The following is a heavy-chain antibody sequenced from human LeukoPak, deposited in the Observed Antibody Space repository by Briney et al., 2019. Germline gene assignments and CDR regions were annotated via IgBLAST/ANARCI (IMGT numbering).Heavy chain of an antibody. CDR2: IYYSGST. Sequence: SQTLSLTCTVSGGSISSGGYYWSWIRQPPGRGLEWIGSIYYSGSTYYNPSLKSRVTISVDTSKNQFSLKLSSVTAADTAVYYCARQLYSYGAYFDYWGQGTPVTVSS. CDR1: GGSISSGGYY. V-gene: IGHV4-39*01. D-gene: IGHD5-18*01. CDR3: ARQLYSYGAYFDY. J-gene: IGHJ4*02.